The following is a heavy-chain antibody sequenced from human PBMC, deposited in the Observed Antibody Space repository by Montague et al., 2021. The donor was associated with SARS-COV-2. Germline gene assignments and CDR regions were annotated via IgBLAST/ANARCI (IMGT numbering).Heavy chain of an antibody. Sequence: SETLSLTCTVSGGSISSYYWSWIRQSAGKGLEWIGRIYPSGSTKXNPSLKSRVTMSVDTSKNQFSLKLSSMTAADTAVYYCARDQIAILFIVYYYGMDVWGQGTTVTVSS. J-gene: IGHJ6*02. D-gene: IGHD2-21*01. CDR2: IYPSGST. V-gene: IGHV4-4*07. CDR1: GGSISSYY. CDR3: ARDQIAILFIVYYYGMDV.